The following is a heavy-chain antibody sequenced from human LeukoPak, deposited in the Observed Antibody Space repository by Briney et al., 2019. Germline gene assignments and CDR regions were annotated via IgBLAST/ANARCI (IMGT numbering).Heavy chain of an antibody. D-gene: IGHD3-22*01. J-gene: IGHJ3*02. V-gene: IGHV4-30-2*01. CDR3: ARDLALYDSSGYIRAFDI. CDR2: IYHSGST. CDR1: GGSISSGGYY. Sequence: SETLSLTCTVSGGSISSGGYYWSWIRQPPGKGLEWIGYIYHSGSTYYNPSLKSRVTISVDRSKNQFSLKLSSVTAADTAVYYCARDLALYDSSGYIRAFDIWGQGTMVTVSS.